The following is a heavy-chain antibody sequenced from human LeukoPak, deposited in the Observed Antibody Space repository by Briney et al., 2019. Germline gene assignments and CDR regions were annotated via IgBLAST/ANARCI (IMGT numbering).Heavy chain of an antibody. CDR3: ATAKGANNWNAGDY. J-gene: IGHJ4*02. CDR1: GYTFTGYY. V-gene: IGHV1-2*02. Sequence: GASVKVSCKASGYTFTGYYMHWVRQAPGQGLDWMGWINPYSGDTNYAQKFQDRVTMTRDTSISTAYMELFRLRSDDTAVYYCATAKGANNWNAGDYWGQGTLVTVSS. CDR2: INPYSGDT. D-gene: IGHD1-20*01.